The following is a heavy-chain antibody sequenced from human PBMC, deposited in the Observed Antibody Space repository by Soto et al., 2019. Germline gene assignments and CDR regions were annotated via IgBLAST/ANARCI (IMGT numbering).Heavy chain of an antibody. D-gene: IGHD4-17*01. CDR1: GCSISSSNW. Sequence: PSETLSLTCAVSGCSISSSNWWSGVRQPPGKGLEWIGEIYHSGSTNYNPSLKSRVTISVDKSKNQFSLKLSSVTAADTAVYYCARDGDYARLGGWFDPWGQGTLVTVSS. CDR2: IYHSGST. V-gene: IGHV4-4*02. CDR3: ARDGDYARLGGWFDP. J-gene: IGHJ5*02.